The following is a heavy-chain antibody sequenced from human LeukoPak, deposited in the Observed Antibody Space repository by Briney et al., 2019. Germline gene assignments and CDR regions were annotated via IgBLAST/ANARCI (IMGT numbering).Heavy chain of an antibody. D-gene: IGHD5-18*01. CDR3: ARGRIPGL. CDR1: GGSFSGYY. V-gene: IGHV4-59*08. Sequence: SETLSLTCTVSGGSFSGYYWSWIRQPPGKGLEWIVSIYYSANTNSNPSLKSRVTTSVDTSKTPFSLKLRVVVAAHTALYYCARGRIPGLWSQGTLVTVSS. J-gene: IGHJ4*02. CDR2: IYYSANT.